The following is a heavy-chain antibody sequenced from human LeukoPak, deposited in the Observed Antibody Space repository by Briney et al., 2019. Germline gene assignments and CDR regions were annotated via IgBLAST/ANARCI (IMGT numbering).Heavy chain of an antibody. CDR1: GGSMSGYY. Sequence: SETLSLTCTASGGSMSGYYWSWIRQPPGKGLEWIGYVYYSGSTKYNPSLESRVTISVDTSNSQFSLRLTSVTAADTAVYYCAREGGPYRPLDYSGQGTLVTVSS. CDR3: AREGGPYRPLDY. V-gene: IGHV4-59*01. J-gene: IGHJ4*02. CDR2: VYYSGST.